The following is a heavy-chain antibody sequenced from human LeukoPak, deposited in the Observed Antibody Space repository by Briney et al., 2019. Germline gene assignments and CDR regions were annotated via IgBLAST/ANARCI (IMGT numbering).Heavy chain of an antibody. CDR2: ISRTSESI. CDR1: GFTFNTYS. CDR3: AKDQSKVFGYFNL. J-gene: IGHJ2*01. V-gene: IGHV3-21*01. Sequence: GGSLRLSCAASGFTFNTYSMSWVRQAPGKGLEWVAIISRTSESIFYADSLKGRFTISRDNAKNTVYLQMNTLRPEDTALYYCAKDQSKVFGYFNLWGRGTLVTVSS.